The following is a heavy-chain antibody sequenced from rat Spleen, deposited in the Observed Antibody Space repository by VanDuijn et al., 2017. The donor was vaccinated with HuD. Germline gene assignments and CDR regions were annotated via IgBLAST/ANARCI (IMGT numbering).Heavy chain of an antibody. V-gene: IGHV5-27*01. D-gene: IGHD5-1*01. CDR1: GFTFSNSG. CDR2: ISFDAGTT. J-gene: IGHJ3*01. CDR3: TTDGQGARFTY. Sequence: EVQLVESGGGLVQPGRSLKLSCVVSGFTFSNSGMAWVRQAPTKGLEWVAYISFDAGTTYYRDSVKARFTISRDNAKSTLYLQMDSLRSEDTATYYCTTDGQGARFTYWGQGTLVTVSS.